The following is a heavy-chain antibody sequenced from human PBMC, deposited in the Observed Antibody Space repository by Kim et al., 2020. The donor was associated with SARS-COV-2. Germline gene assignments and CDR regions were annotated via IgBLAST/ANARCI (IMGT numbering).Heavy chain of an antibody. Sequence: SETLSLTCAVYGGSFSGYYWSWIRQPPGKGLEWIGEINHSGSTNYNPSLKSRVTISVDTSKNQFSLKLSSVTAADTAVYYCARGGRYSSSWYAGYWGQGTLVTVSS. J-gene: IGHJ4*02. CDR1: GGSFSGYY. D-gene: IGHD6-13*01. V-gene: IGHV4-34*01. CDR2: INHSGST. CDR3: ARGGRYSSSWYAGY.